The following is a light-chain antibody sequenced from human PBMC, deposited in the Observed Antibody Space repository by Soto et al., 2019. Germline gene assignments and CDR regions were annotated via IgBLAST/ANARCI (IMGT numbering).Light chain of an antibody. J-gene: IGKJ1*01. Sequence: DIQMTQSPSTLSASVGDRVTITCRASQSISSWLAWYQQKPGKAPKVLIFKASSLQGGVPSRFSGSGSGTEFTLTISSLQPDDVATYYCQHYNSYMWTFGQGTKVDIK. V-gene: IGKV1-5*03. CDR2: KAS. CDR1: QSISSW. CDR3: QHYNSYMWT.